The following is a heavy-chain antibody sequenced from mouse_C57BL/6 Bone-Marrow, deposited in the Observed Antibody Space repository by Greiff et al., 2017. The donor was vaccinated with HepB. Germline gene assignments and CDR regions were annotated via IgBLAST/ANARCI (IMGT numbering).Heavy chain of an antibody. J-gene: IGHJ2*01. D-gene: IGHD1-1*01. CDR3: ARGYYGSSYY. V-gene: IGHV5-4*01. CDR1: GFTFSSYA. Sequence: EVQLVESGGGLVKPGGSLKLSCAASGFTFSSYAMSWVRQTPEKRLEWVATISDGGSYTYYPDNVKGRFTISRDNAKNNLYLQMSHLKSEDTAMYYCARGYYGSSYYWGQGTTLTVSS. CDR2: ISDGGSYT.